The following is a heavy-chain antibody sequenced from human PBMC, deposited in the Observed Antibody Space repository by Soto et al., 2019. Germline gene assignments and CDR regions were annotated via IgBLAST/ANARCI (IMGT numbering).Heavy chain of an antibody. V-gene: IGHV1-18*01. D-gene: IGHD6-19*01. CDR2: ISAYNGNT. CDR3: AREEIAVAGTGFAFDI. Sequence: ASVKVSCTASGYTFTSYGSSWVRQAPGQGLEWMGWISAYNGNTNYAQKLQGRVTMTTDTSTSTAYMELRSLRSDDTAVYYCAREEIAVAGTGFAFDIWGQGTMVTVSS. CDR1: GYTFTSYG. J-gene: IGHJ3*02.